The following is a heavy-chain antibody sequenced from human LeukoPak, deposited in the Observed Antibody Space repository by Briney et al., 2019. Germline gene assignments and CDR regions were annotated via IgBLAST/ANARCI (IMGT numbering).Heavy chain of an antibody. CDR3: AKVLGSVAAAAYVLGFDY. CDR2: ISGIGGST. V-gene: IGHV3-23*01. Sequence: GGTLRLSCEASGFTFSSYAISWVRRAPRKGLEWVLAISGIGGSTYYADSVKGRFTISRDNSKNMLYLQMNSLRAEDTAVYYCAKVLGSVAAAAYVLGFDYWGQGTLVTVSS. CDR1: GFTFSSYA. D-gene: IGHD6-13*01. J-gene: IGHJ4*02.